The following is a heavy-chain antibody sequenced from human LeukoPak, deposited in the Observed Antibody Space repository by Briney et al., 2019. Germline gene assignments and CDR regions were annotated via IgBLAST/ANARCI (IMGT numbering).Heavy chain of an antibody. D-gene: IGHD3-10*01. CDR1: GFTFSDYY. J-gene: IGHJ5*02. CDR3: ASLRSLLWFGEPRGWFDP. Sequence: GGSLRLSCAASGFTFSDYYMSWIRQAPGKGLEWVSYISAIGSSTKYADSVKGRFTISRGNAKNSLYLQMNSLRAEDTAVYYCASLRSLLWFGEPRGWFDPWGQGTLVTVSS. CDR2: ISAIGSST. V-gene: IGHV3-11*03.